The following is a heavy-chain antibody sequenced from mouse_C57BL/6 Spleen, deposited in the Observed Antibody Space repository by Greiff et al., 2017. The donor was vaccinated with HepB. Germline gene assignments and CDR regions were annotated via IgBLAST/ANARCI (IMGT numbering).Heavy chain of an antibody. V-gene: IGHV1-52*01. CDR3: ARRAQATLDY. D-gene: IGHD3-2*02. CDR1: GYTFTSYW. CDR2: IDPSDSET. J-gene: IGHJ2*01. Sequence: QVQLQQPGAELVRPGSSVKLSCKASGYTFTSYWMHWVKQRPIQGLEWIGNIDPSDSETHYNQKFKDKATLIVDKSSSTAYMQLSSLTSEDSAVYYCARRAQATLDYWGQGTTRTVSS.